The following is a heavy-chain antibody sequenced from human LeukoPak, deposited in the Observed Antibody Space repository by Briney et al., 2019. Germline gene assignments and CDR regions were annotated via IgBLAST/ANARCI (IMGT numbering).Heavy chain of an antibody. CDR1: GFTFSSYE. J-gene: IGHJ6*03. CDR2: ISSSGSTI. CDR3: ARGHGAFGYYFINV. D-gene: IGHD3-3*01. Sequence: PGGSLRLSCAASGFTFSSYEMNWVRQAPGKGLEWVSYISSSGSTICYADSVKGRFTISRDNAKNSLYLQMSSLTTEDTAFYYCARGHGAFGYYFINVWGKGTTVTVSS. V-gene: IGHV3-48*03.